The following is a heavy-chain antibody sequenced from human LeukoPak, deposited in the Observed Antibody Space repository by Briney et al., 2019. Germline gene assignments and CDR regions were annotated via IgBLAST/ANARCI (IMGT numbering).Heavy chain of an antibody. CDR3: ARGVKGLRGAFDL. Sequence: TSETLSLTCTVSGGSISSGVYYWSWIRQHPGKGLEWIGYIYYSGSTYSNPSLKSRLTMSVDISKNQFSLKLSSVTAADTAVYYCARGVKGLRGAFDLWGQGTMVTVSS. J-gene: IGHJ3*01. V-gene: IGHV4-31*03. CDR1: GGSISSGVYY. CDR2: IYYSGST. D-gene: IGHD3-10*01.